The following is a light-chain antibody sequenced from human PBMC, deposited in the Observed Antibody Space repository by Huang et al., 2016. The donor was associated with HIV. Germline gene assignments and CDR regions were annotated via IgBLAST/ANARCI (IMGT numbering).Light chain of an antibody. CDR2: DAS. J-gene: IGKJ2*01. CDR3: QHYDDPYT. Sequence: DIQMTQSPSSLSASVGDRVTITCQASQDISNYLSWYQHKPGRAPKPLIFDASSLETGVPSRFSESGSGTYFTWTIASLQPEDVATHYCQHYDDPYTFGQGTKLEIK. CDR1: QDISNY. V-gene: IGKV1-33*01.